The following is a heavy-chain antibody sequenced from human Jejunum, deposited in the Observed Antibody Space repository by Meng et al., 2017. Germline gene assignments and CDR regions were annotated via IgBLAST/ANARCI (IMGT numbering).Heavy chain of an antibody. CDR1: GITLTNAW. J-gene: IGHJ5*02. CDR2: IKPQIAGGTT. V-gene: IGHV3-15*05. Sequence: GESLKISCAASGITLTNAWMFWVRQAPGKGLEWVGHIKPQIAGGTTDYPAPVKGRFTVSRDDSQNMLHLQMGSLKSEDTAIYYCTTLSAWGQGTLVTVSS. CDR3: TTLSA.